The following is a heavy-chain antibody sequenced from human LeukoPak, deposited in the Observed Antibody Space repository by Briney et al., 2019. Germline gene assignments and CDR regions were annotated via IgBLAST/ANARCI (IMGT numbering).Heavy chain of an antibody. Sequence: GGSLRLSCAASGLTFSSYAMSWVRQAPGKGLEWVSAISGSGGSTYYADSVKGRFTISRDNSKNTLYLQMNSLRAEDTAVYYCAKAYSYDFWSGYFDYWGQGTLVTVSS. D-gene: IGHD3-3*01. J-gene: IGHJ4*02. CDR2: ISGSGGST. CDR1: GLTFSSYA. V-gene: IGHV3-23*01. CDR3: AKAYSYDFWSGYFDY.